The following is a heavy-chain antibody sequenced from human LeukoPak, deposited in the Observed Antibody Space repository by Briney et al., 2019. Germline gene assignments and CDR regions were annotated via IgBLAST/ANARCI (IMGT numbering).Heavy chain of an antibody. J-gene: IGHJ6*02. CDR2: FDPEDGET. D-gene: IGHD6-19*01. V-gene: IGHV1-24*01. CDR3: ARANGWDYYYYGMDV. CDR1: GYTLTELP. Sequence: ASVKLSCKVSGYTLTELPMHWVRQAPGKGLEWMGGFDPEDGETIYAQKFQGRVTMTEDTSTDTAYMELSSLRSEDTAVYYCARANGWDYYYYGMDVWGQGTTVTVSS.